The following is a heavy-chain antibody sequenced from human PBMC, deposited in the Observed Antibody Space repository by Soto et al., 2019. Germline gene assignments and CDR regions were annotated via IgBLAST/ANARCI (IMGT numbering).Heavy chain of an antibody. V-gene: IGHV1-18*01. Sequence: ASVKVSCKASGYTFTSYGIRWVRQAPGQGLEWMGWISAYNGNTNYAQKLRGRVTMTTDTSTSTAYMELRSLRSDDTAVYYCARDQAMAQFDYWGQGTLVTVSS. CDR2: ISAYNGNT. D-gene: IGHD5-18*01. J-gene: IGHJ4*02. CDR1: GYTFTSYG. CDR3: ARDQAMAQFDY.